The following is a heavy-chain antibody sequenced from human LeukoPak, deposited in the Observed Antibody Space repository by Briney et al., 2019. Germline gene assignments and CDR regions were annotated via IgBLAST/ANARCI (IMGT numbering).Heavy chain of an antibody. V-gene: IGHV7-4-1*02. J-gene: IGHJ5*02. CDR1: GYTFTSYD. CDR3: ARDPYTSSSWYRGRANNWFDP. D-gene: IGHD6-13*01. Sequence: ASVTVSCTASGYTFTSYDIYWVRQPTGQGLEWMGWVNTNTGNPTYAQGFPGRFVFSLDTSVSTAYLQISSLKADDTAVYYCARDPYTSSSWYRGRANNWFDPWGQGTLVTVSS. CDR2: VNTNTGNP.